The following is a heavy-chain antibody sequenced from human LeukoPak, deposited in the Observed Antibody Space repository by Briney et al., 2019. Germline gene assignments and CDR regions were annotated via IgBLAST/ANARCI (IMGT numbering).Heavy chain of an antibody. V-gene: IGHV3-74*01. J-gene: IGHJ4*02. CDR1: GFTFSSYW. CDR2: INSDGSST. CDR3: ASGLVGATFDY. Sequence: GGSLRLSCAASGFTFSSYWMHWVRQAPGKGLVWVSRINSDGSSTSYADSVKGRFTISRDNAKNTPYLQMNSLRAEDTAVYYCASGLVGATFDYWGQGTLVTVSS. D-gene: IGHD1-26*01.